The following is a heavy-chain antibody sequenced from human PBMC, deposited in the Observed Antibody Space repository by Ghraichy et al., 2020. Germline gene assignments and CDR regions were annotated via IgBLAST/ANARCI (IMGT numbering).Heavy chain of an antibody. CDR3: AKGFLEIDY. CDR2: ISGSGGST. J-gene: IGHJ4*02. Sequence: GGSLRLSCAASGFTFSSYAMSWVRQAPGKGMEWVSAISGSGGSTDYADSGKGLFTISRDNSKNTLYLQMNSLRAEDTAVYYCAKGFLEIDYWGQGTLVTVS. V-gene: IGHV3-23*01. CDR1: GFTFSSYA. D-gene: IGHD3-3*01.